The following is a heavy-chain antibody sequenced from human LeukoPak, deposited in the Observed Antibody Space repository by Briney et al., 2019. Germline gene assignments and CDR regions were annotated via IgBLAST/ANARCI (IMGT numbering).Heavy chain of an antibody. Sequence: PGGSLRLSCAASGFTFRSYGMHWVRQAPGKGLEWVAVIWYDGSNKDYADSVKGRLTISRDNSKDTLYLQMGSLRAEDTAVYYCAKDRTAAGTSGFDHWGQGTLVTVSS. CDR3: AKDRTAAGTSGFDH. CDR2: IWYDGSNK. V-gene: IGHV3-33*06. J-gene: IGHJ4*02. CDR1: GFTFRSYG. D-gene: IGHD6-13*01.